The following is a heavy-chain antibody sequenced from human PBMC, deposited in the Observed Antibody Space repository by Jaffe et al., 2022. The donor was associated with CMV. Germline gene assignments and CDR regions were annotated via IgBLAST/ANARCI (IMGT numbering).Heavy chain of an antibody. Sequence: EVQLVDSGGSLIKPGGSLRLSCEASGFTFDNFAMAWVRQSPGKGLEWVSGISGSGGLTYYADSVKGRFLVSRDKSKNTLYLQMSSLRANDTGLYYCAKVGFPGWYGGLDAWGQGTLVTVSS. J-gene: IGHJ4*02. D-gene: IGHD6-19*01. CDR2: ISGSGGLT. CDR3: AKVGFPGWYGGLDA. V-gene: IGHV3-23*04. CDR1: GFTFDNFA.